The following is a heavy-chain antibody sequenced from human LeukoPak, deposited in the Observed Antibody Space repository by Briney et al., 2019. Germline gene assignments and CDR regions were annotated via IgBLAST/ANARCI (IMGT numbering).Heavy chain of an antibody. CDR3: AVEGSYYDFWSGAFDP. Sequence: PGGSLRLSCAASGFTFSSYAMSWVRQAPGKGLEWVSAISGSGGSTYYADSVKGRFTISRDNSKNTLYLPMNSLRTEDTAVYYCAVEGSYYDFWSGAFDPWGQGTLVTVSS. D-gene: IGHD3-3*01. CDR1: GFTFSSYA. CDR2: ISGSGGST. J-gene: IGHJ5*02. V-gene: IGHV3-23*01.